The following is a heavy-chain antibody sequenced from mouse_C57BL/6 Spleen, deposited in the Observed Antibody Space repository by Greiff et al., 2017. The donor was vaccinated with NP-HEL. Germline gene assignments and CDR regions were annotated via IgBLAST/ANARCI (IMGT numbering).Heavy chain of an antibody. CDR2: INPGSGGT. Sequence: VQLQQSGAELVRPGTSVKVSCKASGYAFTNYLIEWVKQRPGQGLEWIGVINPGSGGTNYNEKFKGKATLTADKSSSTAYMQLSSLTSEDSAVYFCARGDYGSSYKDYWGQGTTLTVSS. CDR1: GYAFTNYL. CDR3: ARGDYGSSYKDY. J-gene: IGHJ2*01. D-gene: IGHD1-1*01. V-gene: IGHV1-54*01.